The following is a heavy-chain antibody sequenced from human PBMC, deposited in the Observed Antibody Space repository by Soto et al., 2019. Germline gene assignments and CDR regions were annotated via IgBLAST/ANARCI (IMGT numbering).Heavy chain of an antibody. D-gene: IGHD2-2*01. CDR2: IYYSGDS. V-gene: IGHV4-59*01. J-gene: IGHJ4*02. Sequence: LTETLSLTCIFSGVYSGTSYWSLLRQPPGKGLEWIGYIYYSGDSNYNPSLKSRVTLSVDTSRNEFSLHLRSVTAADTAIYYCARDVPFYYWGQGALVNGSS. CDR1: GVYSGTSY. CDR3: ARDVPFYY.